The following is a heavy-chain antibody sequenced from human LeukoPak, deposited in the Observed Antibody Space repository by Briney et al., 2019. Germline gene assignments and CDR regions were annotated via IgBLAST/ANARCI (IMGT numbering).Heavy chain of an antibody. CDR2: IGSSGGRT. CDR3: AKDIQLST. V-gene: IGHV3-23*01. Sequence: SGGSLRLSCAASGFTFSSAAMTWVRQVPGKGLEWVSLIGSSGGRTYYADSVKGRFTISRDNSKNTLSLQMNSLRVEDTAIYYCAKDIQLSTWGLGTMVTVSS. D-gene: IGHD5-24*01. CDR1: GFTFSSAA. J-gene: IGHJ3*01.